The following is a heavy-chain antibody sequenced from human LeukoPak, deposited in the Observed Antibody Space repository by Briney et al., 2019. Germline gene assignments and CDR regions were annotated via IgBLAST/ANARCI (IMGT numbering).Heavy chain of an antibody. CDR3: ARVGTGYSYGLLDWFDP. Sequence: SVKVSCKASGYTFTGYYMHWVRQAPGQGLEWMGGIIPIFGTANYAQKFQGRVTITADESTSTAYMELSSLRSEDTAVYYCARVGTGYSYGLLDWFDPWGQGTLVTVSS. CDR2: IIPIFGTA. V-gene: IGHV1-69*13. D-gene: IGHD5-18*01. CDR1: GYTFTGYY. J-gene: IGHJ5*02.